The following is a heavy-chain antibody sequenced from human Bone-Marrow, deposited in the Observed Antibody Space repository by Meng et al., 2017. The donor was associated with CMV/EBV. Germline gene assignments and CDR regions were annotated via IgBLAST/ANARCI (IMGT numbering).Heavy chain of an antibody. Sequence: ESLKISCTVSGGSISSYYWSWIRQPPGKGLEWIGYIYYSGNTNYNPSLKSRVTISVDTSKNQFSLKLSSVTAADTAVYYCARGPGGYPLLYYYYGMDVWGQGTTVTVSS. CDR1: GGSISSYY. V-gene: IGHV4-59*01. CDR3: ARGPGGYPLLYYYYGMDV. J-gene: IGHJ6*02. D-gene: IGHD3-16*02. CDR2: IYYSGNT.